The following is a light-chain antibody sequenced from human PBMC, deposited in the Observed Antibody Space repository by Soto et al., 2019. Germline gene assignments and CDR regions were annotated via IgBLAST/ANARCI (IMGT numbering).Light chain of an antibody. V-gene: IGLV1-44*01. J-gene: IGLJ7*01. CDR3: AAWDDSLNGHAV. Sequence: QLVLTQPPSASGTPGQRVTISCSGGNSNIGSNTVIWYQQLPGTAPKLLIYNNNQRPSGVPDRFSGSKSGTSASLAISGLQSEDEADYYCAAWDDSLNGHAVFGGGTQLTVL. CDR2: NNN. CDR1: NSNIGSNT.